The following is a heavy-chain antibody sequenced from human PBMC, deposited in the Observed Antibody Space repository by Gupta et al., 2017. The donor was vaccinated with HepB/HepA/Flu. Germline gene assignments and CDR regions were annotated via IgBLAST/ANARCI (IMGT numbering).Heavy chain of an antibody. V-gene: IGHV3-21*01. D-gene: IGHD2-15*01. CDR1: GFTLSNYG. Sequence: EVLLVESGGGLVKPGGSLRLSCEASGFTLSNYGMSWVRQAPGKGLEWVSSISSSDGYRYADSVRGRLTISRDNAKNSLYLEMNSLRAEDSAVYYCARDNLGSGLPRIGWFDSWGQGTLVTVPS. CDR2: ISSSDGYR. J-gene: IGHJ5*01. CDR3: ARDNLGSGLPRIGWFDS.